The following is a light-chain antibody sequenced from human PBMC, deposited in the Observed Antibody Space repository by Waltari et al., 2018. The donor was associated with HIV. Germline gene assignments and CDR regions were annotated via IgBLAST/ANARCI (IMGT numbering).Light chain of an antibody. J-gene: IGKJ4*01. CDR2: DAT. CDR1: ESIINH. V-gene: IGKV3-11*01. CDR3: QQRGLWHRLS. Sequence: EIVLTQSPATLSLSPGERATLSCRASESIINHLAWYQVKPGQAPRLLIYDATNRATGVPTRFSGSGFGTDFTLSISSLEPEDFALYYCQQRGLWHRLSFGGGTKVEIK.